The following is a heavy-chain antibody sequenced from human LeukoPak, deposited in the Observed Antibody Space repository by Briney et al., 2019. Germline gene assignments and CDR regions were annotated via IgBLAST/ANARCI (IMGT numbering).Heavy chain of an antibody. V-gene: IGHV3-21*06. Sequence: GGSLRLSCAASGFTFSSYSMNWVRQAPGKGLEWVSSISGSSSYIYYADSLTGRFTISRDNAKTPLYLHMNSLRAEDTAIYYCAKDIVGGGNDYWGRGTLVIVSS. CDR2: ISGSSSYI. CDR1: GFTFSSYS. J-gene: IGHJ4*02. CDR3: AKDIVGGGNDY. D-gene: IGHD2-15*01.